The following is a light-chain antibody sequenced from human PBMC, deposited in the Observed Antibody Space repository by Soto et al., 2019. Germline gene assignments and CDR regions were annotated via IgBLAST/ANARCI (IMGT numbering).Light chain of an antibody. J-gene: IGKJ1*01. CDR2: KAS. Sequence: DIQMTQSPSTLSASVGDRVTLTCRASQSISNWLAWYQQKPGKAPKLLIHKASTLESGVTSRFSGSGSGTEFTLNSSSLKADDFANYYFQQYNSSWTFGEGTKVVIK. CDR3: QQYNSSWT. CDR1: QSISNW. V-gene: IGKV1-5*03.